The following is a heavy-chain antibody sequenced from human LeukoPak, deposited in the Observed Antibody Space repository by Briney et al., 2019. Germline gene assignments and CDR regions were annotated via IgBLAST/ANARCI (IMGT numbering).Heavy chain of an antibody. CDR3: ARHYGDYQLRPYLDY. CDR2: LYYSGST. CDR1: GGSISSSSYY. Sequence: SETLSLTCTVSGGSISSSSYYWGWIRQPPGKGLEWIGSLYYSGSTYYNPSLRSRVTISVDTSKNQFSLKLSSVTAADTAVYYCARHYGDYQLRPYLDYWGQGTLVTVSS. V-gene: IGHV4-39*01. J-gene: IGHJ4*02. D-gene: IGHD4-17*01.